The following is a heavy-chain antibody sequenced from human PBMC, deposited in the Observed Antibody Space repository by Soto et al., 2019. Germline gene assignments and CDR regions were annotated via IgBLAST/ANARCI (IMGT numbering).Heavy chain of an antibody. CDR1: GFSLSSSGVG. CDR3: AHRPTRYSYQASFHYYLGGYFAY. Sequence: QITLKESGPTLVKPTETLMLTCTVSGFSLSSSGVGVGWIRQPPGEALEWLAVIYGNDDKRYSPSLKSRLTITKDASKTQVVLTMTNMDPVDTATYSFAHRPTRYSYQASFHYYLGGYFAYWGQGTLVTVSS. V-gene: IGHV2-5*01. J-gene: IGHJ4*02. D-gene: IGHD3-22*01. CDR2: IYGNDDK.